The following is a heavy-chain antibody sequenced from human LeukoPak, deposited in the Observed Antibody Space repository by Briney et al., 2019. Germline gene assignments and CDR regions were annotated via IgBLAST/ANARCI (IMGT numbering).Heavy chain of an antibody. Sequence: PGGSLRLSCAASGFTFSSYAMSWVRLAPGKGLEWVSAISGSGGSTYYADSVKGRFTISRDNSKNTLYLQMNSLRAEDTAVYYCAKDNDYGGNSGYNWFDPWGQGTLVTVSS. J-gene: IGHJ5*02. CDR1: GFTFSSYA. D-gene: IGHD4-23*01. CDR3: AKDNDYGGNSGYNWFDP. V-gene: IGHV3-23*01. CDR2: ISGSGGST.